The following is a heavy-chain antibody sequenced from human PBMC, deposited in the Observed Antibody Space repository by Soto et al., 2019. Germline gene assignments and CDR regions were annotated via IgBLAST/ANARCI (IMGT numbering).Heavy chain of an antibody. J-gene: IGHJ6*02. CDR1: GGSISSGGYY. D-gene: IGHD2-21*02. Sequence: SETLSLTCTVSGGSISSGGYYWSWIRQHPGKGLEWIGYIYYSGSTYYNPSLKSRVTISVDTSKNQFSLKLSSVTAADTAVYYCARDRIPKHSPGLNYYYYYGMDVWGQGTTVNVSS. CDR2: IYYSGST. V-gene: IGHV4-31*03. CDR3: ARDRIPKHSPGLNYYYYYGMDV.